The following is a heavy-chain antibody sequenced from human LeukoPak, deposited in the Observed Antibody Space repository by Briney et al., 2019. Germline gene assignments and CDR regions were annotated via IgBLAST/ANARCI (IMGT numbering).Heavy chain of an antibody. CDR3: AREVGSTDH. Sequence: GASVKVSCKASGYSFTKYYIHWVRRAPGQGLEWMGIIRPGDGDTTNAQKFQGRVTMTRDTSTGTVYMQLTSLTSEDTAVYYCAREVGSTDHWGQGTLVTVSS. CDR2: IRPGDGDT. J-gene: IGHJ4*02. D-gene: IGHD1-26*01. CDR1: GYSFTKYY. V-gene: IGHV1-46*01.